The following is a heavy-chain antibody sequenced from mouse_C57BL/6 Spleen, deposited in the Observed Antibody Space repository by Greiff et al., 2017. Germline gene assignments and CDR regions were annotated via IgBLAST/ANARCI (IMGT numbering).Heavy chain of an antibody. J-gene: IGHJ3*01. CDR3: ARSEFYYDYPAGFAY. CDR2: IYPRSGNT. Sequence: VQLQQSGAALARPGASVQLSCKASGYTFTSYGISWVKQRTGQGLEWIGEIYPRSGNTYYNEKFKGKATLTADKSSSTAYMELRGLTSEDAAVYFCARSEFYYDYPAGFAYWGQGTLVTVAA. D-gene: IGHD2-4*01. CDR1: GYTFTSYG. V-gene: IGHV1-81*01.